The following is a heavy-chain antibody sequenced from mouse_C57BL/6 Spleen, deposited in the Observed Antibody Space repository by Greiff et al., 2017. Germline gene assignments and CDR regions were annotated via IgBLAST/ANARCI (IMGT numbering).Heavy chain of an antibody. CDR1: GFTFSDYG. CDR2: ISSGSSTI. V-gene: IGHV5-17*01. Sequence: EVKLVESGGGLVKPGGSLKLSCAASGFTFSDYGMHWVRQAPETGLEWVAYISSGSSTIYYADTVKGRFTISRDNAKNTLFLQMTSLRSEDTAMYYCARHDYYGGFAMNYWGQGTSVTVSS. CDR3: ARHDYYGGFAMNY. J-gene: IGHJ4*01. D-gene: IGHD1-1*01.